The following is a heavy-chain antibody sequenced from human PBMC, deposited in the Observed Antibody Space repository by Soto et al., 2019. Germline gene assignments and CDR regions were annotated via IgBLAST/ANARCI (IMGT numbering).Heavy chain of an antibody. CDR3: ARIQICNRTTCSTFNLAY. D-gene: IGHD2-2*02. V-gene: IGHV3-48*02. J-gene: IGHJ4*02. CDR2: ISSISSTI. Sequence: TWVSKKTGKGLEWGAYISSISSTIYYADSVKGRFTISRDNAKNSLYLQMSSLRDEDTAVYYCARIQICNRTTCSTFNLAYWGQGTLVTVSS.